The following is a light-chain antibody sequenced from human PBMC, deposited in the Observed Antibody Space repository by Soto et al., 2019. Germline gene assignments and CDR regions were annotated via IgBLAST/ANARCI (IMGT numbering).Light chain of an antibody. CDR3: SSYTSSSTLL. Sequence: QSALTQPASVSGSPGQSITISCTGTSSDVGGYNYVSWYQQHPGKAPKLMIYDVSNRPSGVSNRFSGSKSGNTASLTISGLQAEHEADYYCSSYTSSSTLLFGGGTKVTVL. J-gene: IGLJ2*01. V-gene: IGLV2-14*01. CDR2: DVS. CDR1: SSDVGGYNY.